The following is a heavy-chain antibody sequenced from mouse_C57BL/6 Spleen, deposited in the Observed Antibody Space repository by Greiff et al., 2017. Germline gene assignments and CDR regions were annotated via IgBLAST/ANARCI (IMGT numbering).Heavy chain of an antibody. CDR3: ARGLLLPKDYFDY. CDR1: GYTFTSYW. V-gene: IGHV1-53*01. D-gene: IGHD2-3*01. Sequence: QVQLQQPGTELVKPGASVKLSCKASGYTFTSYWLHWVKQRPGQGLEWVGNINPSNGGTNYNEKFKSKATLTVDNSSSPADMQRSSLTSEDAAVYYCARGLLLPKDYFDYWGQGTTLTVSS. J-gene: IGHJ2*01. CDR2: INPSNGGT.